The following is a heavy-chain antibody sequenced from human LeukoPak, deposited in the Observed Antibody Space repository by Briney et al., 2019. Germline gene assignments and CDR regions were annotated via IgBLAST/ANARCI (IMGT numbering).Heavy chain of an antibody. D-gene: IGHD1-26*01. J-gene: IGHJ4*02. CDR1: GFTFSSYA. V-gene: IGHV3-7*01. CDR3: ASMWEGGY. CDR2: IKQDGSEK. Sequence: GGSLRLSCAASGFTFSSYAMHWVRQAPGKGLEWVACIKQDGSEKYYVDSVKGRFTISRDNAEKSLYLQMNSLRAEDTAVYYCASMWEGGYWGQGTLVTVSS.